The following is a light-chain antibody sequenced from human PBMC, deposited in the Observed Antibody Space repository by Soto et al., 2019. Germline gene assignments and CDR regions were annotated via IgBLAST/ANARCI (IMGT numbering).Light chain of an antibody. CDR2: EVN. J-gene: IGLJ2*01. CDR3: SSYTSSNILI. Sequence: QSVLTQPASVSGSPGQSITISCTETSSDVGGYNYVSWYQQHPGKAPKLMIYEVNNRPSGISNRFSGSKSGNTASLTISGLQTEDEADYYCSSYTSSNILIFGGGTKLTVL. V-gene: IGLV2-14*03. CDR1: SSDVGGYNY.